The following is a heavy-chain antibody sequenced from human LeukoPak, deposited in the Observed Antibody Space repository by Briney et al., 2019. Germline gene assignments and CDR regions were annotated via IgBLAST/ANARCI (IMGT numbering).Heavy chain of an antibody. CDR3: ARDPING. V-gene: IGHV3-21*01. Sequence: GGSLRLSCAASGFTFSSYAMSWVRQAPGKGLEWVSSISSSSYIYYADSVKGRFTISRDNAKNSLYLQMNSLRAEDTAVYYCARDPINGWGQGTLVTVSS. J-gene: IGHJ4*02. CDR1: GFTFSSYA. CDR2: ISSSSYI.